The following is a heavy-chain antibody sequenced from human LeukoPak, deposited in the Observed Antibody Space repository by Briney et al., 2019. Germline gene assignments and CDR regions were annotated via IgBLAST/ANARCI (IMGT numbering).Heavy chain of an antibody. Sequence: ALVKVSCKASGYAFTSYGINWVRQAPGQGLEWMGRISTYNANTNYAQKLQDRVTMTTDTSTSTAYMELRSLRSDDTAVYYCARDPGYTSDWYGGYFDYWGQGTLVTVSS. CDR3: ARDPGYTSDWYGGYFDY. CDR2: ISTYNANT. D-gene: IGHD6-19*01. CDR1: GYAFTSYG. V-gene: IGHV1-18*01. J-gene: IGHJ4*02.